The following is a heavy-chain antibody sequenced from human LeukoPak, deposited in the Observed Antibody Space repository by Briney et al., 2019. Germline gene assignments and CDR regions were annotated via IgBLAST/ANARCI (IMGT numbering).Heavy chain of an antibody. CDR2: IRYDGSNK. Sequence: GGSLRLSCAASGFTFSSYAMSWVRQAPGKGLEWVAFIRYDGSNKYYADSVKGRFTISRDNSKNTLYLQMNSLRAEDTAVYYCAKDIVGATTYFQHWGQGTLVTVSS. CDR1: GFTFSSYA. V-gene: IGHV3-30*02. CDR3: AKDIVGATTYFQH. J-gene: IGHJ1*01. D-gene: IGHD1-26*01.